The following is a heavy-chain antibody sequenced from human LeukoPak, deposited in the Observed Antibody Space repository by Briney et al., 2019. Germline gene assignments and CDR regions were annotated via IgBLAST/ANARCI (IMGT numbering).Heavy chain of an antibody. V-gene: IGHV1-69*05. CDR2: IIPIFGTA. D-gene: IGHD5-18*01. CDR3: ARELIRGYSYGRPFDY. CDR1: GGTFSSYA. J-gene: IGHJ4*02. Sequence: ASVKVSXKASGGTFSSYAISWVRQAPGQGLEWMGGIIPIFGTANYAQKFQGRVTITTDESTSTAYMELSSLRSEDTAVYYCARELIRGYSYGRPFDYWGQGTLVTVSS.